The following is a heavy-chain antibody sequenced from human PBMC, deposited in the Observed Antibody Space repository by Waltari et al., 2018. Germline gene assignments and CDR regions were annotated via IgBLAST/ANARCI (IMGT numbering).Heavy chain of an antibody. CDR2: IYSGGST. CDR1: GFTVSRTY. J-gene: IGHJ4*02. D-gene: IGHD3-22*01. Sequence: EVQLVESGGGLVQPGGSLRLSCAASGFTVSRTYMSWIRQPPGKGLEVVSVIYSGGSTYYADSVKGRFTISRDNSKNTLYLQMNSLRAEDTAVYYCASSYYYDSSGYPIFDYWGQGTLVTVSS. CDR3: ASSYYYDSSGYPIFDY. V-gene: IGHV3-66*02.